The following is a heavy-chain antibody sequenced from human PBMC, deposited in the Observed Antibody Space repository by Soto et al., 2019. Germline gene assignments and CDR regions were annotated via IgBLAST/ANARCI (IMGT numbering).Heavy chain of an antibody. D-gene: IGHD3-9*01. Sequence: ASVKVSCKASGYTFTSYGISWVRQAPGQGLEWMGWISAYNGNTNYAQKLQGRVTMTTDTSTSTAYMELRSLRSDDTAVYYCARGGEYYDILTAHPWSFDYWGQGTLVTVSS. CDR2: ISAYNGNT. CDR1: GYTFTSYG. V-gene: IGHV1-18*01. CDR3: ARGGEYYDILTAHPWSFDY. J-gene: IGHJ4*02.